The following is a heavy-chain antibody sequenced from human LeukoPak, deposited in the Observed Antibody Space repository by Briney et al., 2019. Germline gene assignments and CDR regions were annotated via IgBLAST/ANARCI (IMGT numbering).Heavy chain of an antibody. D-gene: IGHD3-22*01. CDR1: GGTFSSYA. J-gene: IGHJ3*02. V-gene: IGHV1-69*06. CDR3: ASSGYYYGHDAFDI. Sequence: GASVKVSCKASGGTFSSYAISWVRQAPGQGLEWMGGIIPIFGTANYAQKFQGRVTITADKSTSPAYMELSSLRSEDPAVYYCASSGYYYGHDAFDIWGQGTMVTVSS. CDR2: IIPIFGTA.